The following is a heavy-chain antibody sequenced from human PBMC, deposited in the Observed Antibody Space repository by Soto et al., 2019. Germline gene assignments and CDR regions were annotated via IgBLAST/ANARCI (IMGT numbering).Heavy chain of an antibody. Sequence: QVQLVESGGGVVQPGRSLRLSCAASGFTFSSYGMHWVRQAPGKGLEWVAVISYDGSNKYYADSVKGRFTISRDNSKNXLYLQMNSLRAEDTAVYYCAKPWIQLWLRGNWFDPWGQGTLVTVSS. CDR3: AKPWIQLWLRGNWFDP. CDR1: GFTFSSYG. V-gene: IGHV3-30*18. J-gene: IGHJ5*02. CDR2: ISYDGSNK. D-gene: IGHD5-18*01.